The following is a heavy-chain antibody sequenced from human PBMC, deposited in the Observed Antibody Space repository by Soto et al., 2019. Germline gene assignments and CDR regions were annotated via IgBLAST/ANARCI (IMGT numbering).Heavy chain of an antibody. V-gene: IGHV4-34*01. J-gene: IGHJ4*02. D-gene: IGHD6-13*01. Sequence: PSETLSLTCAANGGSFSGYSWTWIRLPPGRGLEWIGEISHSGTTNYNPSLKSRVTISVDTSKNQFSLKLSSVTAADTAVYYCARDGYRWYSLVYYFDCWGPGTPVTVSS. CDR2: ISHSGTT. CDR1: GGSFSGYS. CDR3: ARDGYRWYSLVYYFDC.